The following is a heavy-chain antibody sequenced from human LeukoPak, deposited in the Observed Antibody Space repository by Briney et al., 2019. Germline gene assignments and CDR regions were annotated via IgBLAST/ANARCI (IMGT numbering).Heavy chain of an antibody. D-gene: IGHD3-3*01. V-gene: IGHV3-7*01. CDR2: IKQDGSEK. J-gene: IGHJ4*02. Sequence: GGSLRLSCAAFGFTFSSYWMSWVRQAPGKGLEWVANIKQDGSEKYYVDSVKGRFTISRDNAKNSLYLQMNSLRAEDTAVYYCARSFASITIFGVVITPGDYWGQGTLVTVSS. CDR1: GFTFSSYW. CDR3: ARSFASITIFGVVITPGDY.